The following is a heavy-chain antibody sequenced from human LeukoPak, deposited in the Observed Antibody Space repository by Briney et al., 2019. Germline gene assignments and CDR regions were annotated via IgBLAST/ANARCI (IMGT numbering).Heavy chain of an antibody. CDR2: IIPIFGTA. CDR3: ARGLQWQSSYYYYYYMDV. J-gene: IGHJ6*03. Sequence: ASVKVSCRASGGTFSSYAISWVRQAPGQGLEWMGGIIPIFGTANYAQKFQGRVTITTDESTSTAYMELSSLRSEDTAVYYCARGLQWQSSYYYYYYMDVWGKGTTVTVSS. D-gene: IGHD2-8*01. V-gene: IGHV1-69*05. CDR1: GGTFSSYA.